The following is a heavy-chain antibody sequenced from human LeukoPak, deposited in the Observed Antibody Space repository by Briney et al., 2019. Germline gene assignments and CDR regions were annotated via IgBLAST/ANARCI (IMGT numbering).Heavy chain of an antibody. V-gene: IGHV1-2*02. CDR1: GYTFTGYY. CDR2: INPNSDGT. Sequence: ASVKVSCKASGYTFTGYYMHWARQAPGQGLEWMGWINPNSDGTNYAQKFQGRVTMTRDTSISTAYMELSRLRSDDTAVYYCAWLLGYCSSTSCYTGGYYWGQGSMVTVSS. J-gene: IGHJ4*02. D-gene: IGHD2-2*01. CDR3: AWLLGYCSSTSCYTGGYY.